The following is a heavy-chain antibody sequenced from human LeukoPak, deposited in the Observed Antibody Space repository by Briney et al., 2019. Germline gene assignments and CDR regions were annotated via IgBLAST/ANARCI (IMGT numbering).Heavy chain of an antibody. Sequence: ASVKVSCKASGGTFSSYAISWVRQAPGQGLEWMGGITPIFGTANYAQKFQGRVTITADESTSTAYMELSSLRSEDTAVYYCARLEGSGWSAGPWGQGTLVTVSS. CDR3: ARLEGSGWSAGP. CDR1: GGTFSSYA. J-gene: IGHJ5*02. V-gene: IGHV1-69*01. CDR2: ITPIFGTA. D-gene: IGHD6-19*01.